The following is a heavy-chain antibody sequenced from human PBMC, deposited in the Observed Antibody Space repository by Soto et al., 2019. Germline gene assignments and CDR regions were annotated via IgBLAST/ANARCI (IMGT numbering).Heavy chain of an antibody. CDR3: ARQPTAFGSMVTNYYFDY. D-gene: IGHD4-17*01. CDR2: IYYSGST. V-gene: IGHV4-39*01. Sequence: LSLTCTVSGGSISSSSYYWGWIRQPPGKGLEWIGSIYYSGSTYYNPSLKSRVTISVDTSKNQFSLKLSSVTAADTAVYYCARQPTAFGSMVTNYYFDYWGQGTLVTVSS. J-gene: IGHJ4*02. CDR1: GGSISSSSYY.